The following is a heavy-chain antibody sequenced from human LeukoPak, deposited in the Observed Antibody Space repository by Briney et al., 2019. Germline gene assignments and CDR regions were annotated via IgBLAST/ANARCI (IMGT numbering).Heavy chain of an antibody. CDR2: IYYSGTT. CDR3: ARHSDYGGNSALGY. J-gene: IGHJ4*02. CDR1: GDSIKSSSYY. Sequence: SETLSLTCTVSGDSIKSSSYYWAWVRQPPGTGLEWIASIYYSGTTYYNPSLKSRVTISLDTSRNQHSLKLSSVTAADTAMYYCARHSDYGGNSALGYWGQGTLVTVSS. D-gene: IGHD4-23*01. V-gene: IGHV4-39*07.